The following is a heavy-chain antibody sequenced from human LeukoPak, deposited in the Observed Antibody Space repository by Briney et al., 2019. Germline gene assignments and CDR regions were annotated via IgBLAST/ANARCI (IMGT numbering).Heavy chain of an antibody. V-gene: IGHV3-53*01. D-gene: IGHD3-10*01. CDR2: IYSGGST. CDR1: GFTVSSNY. Sequence: GGSLRLSCAASGFTVSSNYMSWVRQAPGKGLEWVSVIYSGGSTYYADSVKGRFTISRDNSKNTLYLQMNSLRAEDTAVYYCARQLLWFGELLYAYDHWGQGTLVTVSS. J-gene: IGHJ4*02. CDR3: ARQLLWFGELLYAYDH.